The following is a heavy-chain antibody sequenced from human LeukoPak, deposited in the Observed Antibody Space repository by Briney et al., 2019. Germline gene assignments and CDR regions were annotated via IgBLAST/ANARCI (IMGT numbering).Heavy chain of an antibody. V-gene: IGHV4-4*02. D-gene: IGHD6-19*01. Sequence: PSETLSLTCAVPGGSISSSNWWSWVRQPPGKGLEWIGEIYHSGSTNYNPSLKSRVTISVDKSKNQFSLKLTSVTAADTAAYYCARQGDSGWYYFDYWGQGTLVTVSS. CDR1: GGSISSSNW. CDR3: ARQGDSGWYYFDY. J-gene: IGHJ4*02. CDR2: IYHSGST.